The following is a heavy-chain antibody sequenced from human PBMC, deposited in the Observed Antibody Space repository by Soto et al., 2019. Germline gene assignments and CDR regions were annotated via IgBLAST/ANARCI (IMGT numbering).Heavy chain of an antibody. D-gene: IGHD3-16*02. V-gene: IGHV3-23*01. J-gene: IGHJ4*02. Sequence: GGSLRLSCAASGFTFSSYAMSWVRQAPGKGLEWVSAISGSGGSTYYADPVKGRFTISRDNSKNTLYLQMNSLRAEDTAVYYCAKVVSYRGGTPYFDYWGQGTLVTVSS. CDR3: AKVVSYRGGTPYFDY. CDR1: GFTFSSYA. CDR2: ISGSGGST.